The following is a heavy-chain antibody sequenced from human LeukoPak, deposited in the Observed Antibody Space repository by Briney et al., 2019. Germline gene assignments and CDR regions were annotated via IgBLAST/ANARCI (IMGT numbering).Heavy chain of an antibody. Sequence: SETLSPTCTVSGGSISSSSYYWGWIRQPPGKGLEWIGSIYYSGSTYYNPSLKSRVTISVDTSKNQFSLKLSSVTAADTAVYYCARLKGYCSGGSCYRLYYFDYWGQGTLVTVSS. J-gene: IGHJ4*02. CDR2: IYYSGST. V-gene: IGHV4-39*01. D-gene: IGHD2-15*01. CDR3: ARLKGYCSGGSCYRLYYFDY. CDR1: GGSISSSSYY.